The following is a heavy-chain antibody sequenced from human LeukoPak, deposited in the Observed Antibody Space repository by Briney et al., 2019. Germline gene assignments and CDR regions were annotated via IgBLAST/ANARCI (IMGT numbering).Heavy chain of an antibody. Sequence: GGSLRLSCAASGFTFRNYAMHWVRQAPGKGLEYVSGISKNGGTTSYGNSVKGRFTISRDTSKNTLYLQMGSLRAEDMAIYYCARDSTVFDAFDIWGQGTMVSVS. CDR1: GFTFRNYA. CDR2: ISKNGGTT. CDR3: ARDSTVFDAFDI. D-gene: IGHD4-17*01. J-gene: IGHJ3*02. V-gene: IGHV3-64*01.